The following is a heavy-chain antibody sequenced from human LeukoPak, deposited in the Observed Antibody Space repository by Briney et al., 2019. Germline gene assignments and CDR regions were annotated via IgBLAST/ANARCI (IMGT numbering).Heavy chain of an antibody. J-gene: IGHJ4*02. D-gene: IGHD2-15*01. CDR2: ITPSSTTI. V-gene: IGHV3-11*04. CDR1: RFTFSDSY. Sequence: GGSLRLSCAASRFTFSDSYMSWIRQAPGKGLEWVSYITPSSTTIYYADSVKGRFTISRDNAKNSLYLQMNSLRAEDTAVYYCAREAEYCSGGSCFDYWGQGTLVTVSS. CDR3: AREAEYCSGGSCFDY.